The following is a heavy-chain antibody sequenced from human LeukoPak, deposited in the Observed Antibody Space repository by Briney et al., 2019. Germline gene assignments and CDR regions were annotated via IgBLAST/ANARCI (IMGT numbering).Heavy chain of an antibody. D-gene: IGHD6-6*01. CDR1: GFTFTTYA. CDR2: ISGSGGST. J-gene: IGHJ4*02. CDR3: AKYRGRLVTSFDC. Sequence: GGSLRLSWAASGFTFTTYAMSWVRQAPGKGLEWVSVISGSGGSTFYADSVKGRFTISRDNSKNTLYLQMNSLRAEDTALYYCAKYRGRLVTSFDCWGQGTLVTVSS. V-gene: IGHV3-23*01.